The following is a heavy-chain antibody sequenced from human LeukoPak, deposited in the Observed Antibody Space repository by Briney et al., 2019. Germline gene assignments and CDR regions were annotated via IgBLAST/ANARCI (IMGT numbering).Heavy chain of an antibody. CDR2: IIPILGIA. CDR3: AREIAAAGTGRAFDI. Sequence: SVKVSCKASGGTFSSYTISWVRQAPGQGLEWMGRIIPILGIANYAQKFQGRVTITADKSTSTAYMELSSLRSEDTAVYYCAREIAAAGTGRAFDIWGQGTMVTVSS. V-gene: IGHV1-69*04. CDR1: GGTFSSYT. D-gene: IGHD6-13*01. J-gene: IGHJ3*02.